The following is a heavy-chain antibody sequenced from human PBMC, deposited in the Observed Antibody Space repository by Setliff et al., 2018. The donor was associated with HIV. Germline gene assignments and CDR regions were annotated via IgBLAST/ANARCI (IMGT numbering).Heavy chain of an antibody. V-gene: IGHV1-3*01. CDR3: ARQQGRGSYDFWSGYYTGYNYYFDY. J-gene: IGHJ4*02. CDR1: GYTFTNYA. CDR2: INAGNGNT. D-gene: IGHD3-3*01. Sequence: ASVKVSCKASGYTFTNYAMHWVRQAPGQRLEWMGWINAGNGNTKYSQKIQGRVTITRDTSTSTAYMELRSLRSDDAAVYYCARQQGRGSYDFWSGYYTGYNYYFDYWGQGTLVTVSS.